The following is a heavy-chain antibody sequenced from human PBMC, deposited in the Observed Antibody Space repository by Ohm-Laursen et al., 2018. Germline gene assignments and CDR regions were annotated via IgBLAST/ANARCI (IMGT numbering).Heavy chain of an antibody. D-gene: IGHD6-19*01. J-gene: IGHJ6*02. CDR2: ISWNNGYI. V-gene: IGHV3-9*01. Sequence: SLRLSCTASGFTFDNYAMHWVRQAPGKGLEWVSGISWNNGYIGYADSVKGRFTISRDNAKNSLYLQMNSLSAEDTAAYYCGRDGQQWAPYTMDVWGQGTTVTVSS. CDR1: GFTFDNYA. CDR3: GRDGQQWAPYTMDV.